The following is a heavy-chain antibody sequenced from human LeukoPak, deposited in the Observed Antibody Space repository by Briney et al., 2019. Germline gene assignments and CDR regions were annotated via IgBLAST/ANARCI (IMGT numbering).Heavy chain of an antibody. J-gene: IGHJ4*02. Sequence: ASVKVSCKASGYTFTNYGISWVRQAPGQGLEWMAWISANNGETRYAQNLQGRLTMATDTSTSTAYMELRSLRPVDTAVYYCARVPPSAHQLLSSDYWGQGTQVTVSS. V-gene: IGHV1-18*04. CDR3: ARVPPSAHQLLSSDY. D-gene: IGHD2-2*01. CDR2: ISANNGET. CDR1: GYTFTNYG.